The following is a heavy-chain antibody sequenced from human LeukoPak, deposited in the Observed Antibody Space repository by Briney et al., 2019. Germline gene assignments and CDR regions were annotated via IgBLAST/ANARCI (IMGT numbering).Heavy chain of an antibody. V-gene: IGHV1-69*13. CDR1: GGTFSSYA. D-gene: IGHD2/OR15-2a*01. CDR2: IIPIFGTA. CDR3: ARGGGNIVDSPFDP. J-gene: IGHJ5*02. Sequence: SVKVSCKASGGTFSSYAISWLRQAPVQGLEWMGGIIPIFGTANYAQKFRGRVTITADESTSTAYMELSSLRSEDTAVYYCARGGGNIVDSPFDPWGQGTLVTVSS.